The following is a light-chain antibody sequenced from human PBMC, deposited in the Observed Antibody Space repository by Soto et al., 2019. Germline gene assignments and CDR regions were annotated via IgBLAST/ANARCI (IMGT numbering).Light chain of an antibody. CDR2: DAS. Sequence: IQMSQSPSTLSASVGDRVTITCRASQSISNWLAWYQQKPGKAPKLLIYDASSLESGVPSRFSGSGSGTEFTLTISSLQPDDFATYYCEQYNSYSETFGQGPKVDIK. CDR3: EQYNSYSET. CDR1: QSISNW. V-gene: IGKV1-5*01. J-gene: IGKJ1*01.